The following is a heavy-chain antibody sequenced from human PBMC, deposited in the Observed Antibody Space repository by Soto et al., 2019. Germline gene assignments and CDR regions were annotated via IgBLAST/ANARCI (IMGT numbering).Heavy chain of an antibody. CDR1: GDSVSSNSAA. J-gene: IGHJ2*01. CDR3: ARALLTIYLGYCCEGYGYYRHLHAFPTRRSSDL. Sequence: SQTLSLTCAISGDSVSSNSAAWNWIRQSPSRGLEWLGRTYYRSKWYNDYAVSVKSRITINPDTSKNQFSLQLNSVTPEDTAVYYCARALLTIYLGYCCEGYGYYRHLHAFPTRRSSDL. D-gene: IGHD2-15*01. CDR2: TYYRSKWYN. V-gene: IGHV6-1*01.